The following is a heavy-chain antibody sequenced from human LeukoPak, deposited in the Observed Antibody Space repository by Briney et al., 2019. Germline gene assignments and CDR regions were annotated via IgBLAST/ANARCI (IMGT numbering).Heavy chain of an antibody. CDR2: ISAYNGNT. CDR3: ARDIRRQPRLWFGELMDAFDI. D-gene: IGHD3-10*01. Sequence: GASVKVSFKASGYTFTSYGISWVRQAPGQGLEWMGWISAYNGNTNYAQKLQGRVTMTTDTSTSTAYMELRSLRSDDTAVYYCARDIRRQPRLWFGELMDAFDIWGQGTMVTVSP. J-gene: IGHJ3*02. V-gene: IGHV1-18*01. CDR1: GYTFTSYG.